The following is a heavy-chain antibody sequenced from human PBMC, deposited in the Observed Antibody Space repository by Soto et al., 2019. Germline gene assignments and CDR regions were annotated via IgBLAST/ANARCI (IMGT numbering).Heavy chain of an antibody. CDR1: GGSLSSSPYY. D-gene: IGHD6-6*01. CDR2: INYSGST. CDR3: ARVRTAYSSSSIDV. Sequence: PSETLSLTCTVSGGSLSSSPYYWGRVRRPPGKGLEFIGSINYSGSTNYNPSLKSRVTISVDKSKNQFSLKINSVTAADTAVYYCARVRTAYSSSSIDVWGQGTTVTVSS. V-gene: IGHV4-39*07. J-gene: IGHJ6*02.